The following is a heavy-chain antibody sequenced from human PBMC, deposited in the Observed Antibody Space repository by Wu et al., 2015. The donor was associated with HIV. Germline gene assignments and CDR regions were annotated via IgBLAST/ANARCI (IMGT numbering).Heavy chain of an antibody. Sequence: QVQLVQSRAGVKKPGASVKVSCTTFGYTFINNFLHWVRQAPGQGPEWLGVINPRTDSTTYAQSFEARLTIARDTSKNTIYMQLSGLKSDDTAKYFCARERVDYDSAGYRAHRGYHFDYWGQGTLVIVSS. J-gene: IGHJ4*02. CDR1: GYTFINNF. CDR3: ARERVDYDSAGYRAHRGYHFDY. V-gene: IGHV1-46*01. CDR2: INPRTDST. D-gene: IGHD3-22*01.